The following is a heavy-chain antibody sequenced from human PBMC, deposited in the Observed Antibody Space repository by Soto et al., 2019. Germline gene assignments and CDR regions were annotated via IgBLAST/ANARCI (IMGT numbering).Heavy chain of an antibody. CDR3: ARQSDSSGYEPFDY. V-gene: IGHV4-59*08. CDR2: IYYSGST. J-gene: IGHJ4*02. CDR1: GGSISSYY. D-gene: IGHD3-22*01. Sequence: SETLSLTCTVSGGSISSYYWSWIRQPPGKGLEWIGYIYYSGSTNYNPSLKSRVTKSVDTSKNQFSLKLSSVTAADTAVYYCARQSDSSGYEPFDYWGQGTLVTVSS.